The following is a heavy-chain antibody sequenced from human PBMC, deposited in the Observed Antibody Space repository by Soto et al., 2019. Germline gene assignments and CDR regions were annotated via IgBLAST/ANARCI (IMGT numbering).Heavy chain of an antibody. Sequence: SETLSLTCAVSGGSISSSNWWSWGRQPPGRGLEWIGEIYHSGSTNYNPSLKSRVTISVDKSKNQFSLKLSSVTAADTAVYYCARDLGYLVAFDIWGQGTMVTVSS. CDR1: GGSISSSNW. J-gene: IGHJ3*02. CDR3: ARDLGYLVAFDI. D-gene: IGHD1-26*01. V-gene: IGHV4-4*02. CDR2: IYHSGST.